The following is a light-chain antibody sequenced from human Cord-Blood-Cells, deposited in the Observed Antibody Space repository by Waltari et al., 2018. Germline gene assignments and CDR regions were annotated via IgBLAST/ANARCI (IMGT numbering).Light chain of an antibody. CDR2: DVS. CDR1: SSDVGVYNY. Sequence: QSALTQPASVSGSPGQSITLSCPGTSSDVGVYNYVSWYQQHPGKAPKLMIYDVSKRPSGVSNRFSGSKSGNTASLTISGLQAEDEADYYCSSYTSSRTWVFGGGTKLTVL. CDR3: SSYTSSRTWV. V-gene: IGLV2-14*01. J-gene: IGLJ3*02.